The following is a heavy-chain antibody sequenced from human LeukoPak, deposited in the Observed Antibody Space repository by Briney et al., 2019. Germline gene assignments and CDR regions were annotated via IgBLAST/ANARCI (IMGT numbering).Heavy chain of an antibody. Sequence: PSETLSLTCSVSGDSIGSCPYYWSWLRQSPGKGLEWIGTIYYTRITYYNSSLKSRVTISIDTSKNQFSLKLSPVTATDTAIYYCARRDNSDSSGYFDHWGQGTLVTVSS. D-gene: IGHD3-22*01. CDR1: GDSIGSCPYY. CDR2: IYYTRIT. J-gene: IGHJ4*02. V-gene: IGHV4-39*01. CDR3: ARRDNSDSSGYFDH.